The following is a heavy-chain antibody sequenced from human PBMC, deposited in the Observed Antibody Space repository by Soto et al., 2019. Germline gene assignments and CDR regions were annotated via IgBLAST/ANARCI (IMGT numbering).Heavy chain of an antibody. J-gene: IGHJ6*02. D-gene: IGHD2-2*02. V-gene: IGHV3-73*01. CDR1: GFIFSGSA. CDR2: IRSRANNFAT. Sequence: VGSLRLSCAASGFIFSGSAIHWVRQASGKGLEWVGRIRSRANNFATSSAASVKGRFTFSRDDSKNTAYLQMNTLKPEDTAVYYCARGQGAAIGDYYYHGMDVWGQGTTVTVSS. CDR3: ARGQGAAIGDYYYHGMDV.